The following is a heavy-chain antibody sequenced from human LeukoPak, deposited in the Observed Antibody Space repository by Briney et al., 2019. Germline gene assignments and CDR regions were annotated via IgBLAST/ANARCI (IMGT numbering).Heavy chain of an antibody. CDR3: ARDRVAAAGDYYYYGMDV. D-gene: IGHD6-13*01. Sequence: SETLSLTCTVSGGSISSYYWSWIRQPPGKGLEWIGYIYYSGSTNCNPSLKSRVTISVDTSKNQFSLKLSSVTAADTAVYYCARDRVAAAGDYYYYGMDVWGRGTTVTVSS. CDR1: GGSISSYY. J-gene: IGHJ6*02. CDR2: IYYSGST. V-gene: IGHV4-59*01.